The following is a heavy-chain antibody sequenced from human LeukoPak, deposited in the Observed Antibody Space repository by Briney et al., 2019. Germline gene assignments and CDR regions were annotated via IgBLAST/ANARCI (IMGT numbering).Heavy chain of an antibody. D-gene: IGHD3-9*01. J-gene: IGHJ3*02. CDR3: ARTVRMYYGILTGYWPRGAFDI. CDR1: GYTFTGYY. V-gene: IGHV1-2*02. CDR2: INPNSGGT. Sequence: ASVKVSCKASGYTFTGYYMHWVRQAPGQGLEWMGWINPNSGGTNYAQKFQGRVTMTRDTSISTAYMELSRLRSDDTAVYYCARTVRMYYGILTGYWPRGAFDIWGQGTMVTVSS.